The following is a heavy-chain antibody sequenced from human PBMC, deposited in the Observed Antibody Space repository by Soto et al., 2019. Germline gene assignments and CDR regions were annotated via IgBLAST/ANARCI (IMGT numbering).Heavy chain of an antibody. CDR1: GFVFGSYD. J-gene: IGHJ4*02. V-gene: IGHV3-33*01. D-gene: IGHD6-19*01. Sequence: VQLVESGGGVVQPGKSLRLSCTTSGFVFGSYDMHWIRQAPGKGLEWVAVIWYDGDRKDYGDSVKGRFTISRDNSNNTLYLQMNSLTDEDTGLYYCARQGTVAVAGAFDYWGQGILVAVSS. CDR3: ARQGTVAVAGAFDY. CDR2: IWYDGDRK.